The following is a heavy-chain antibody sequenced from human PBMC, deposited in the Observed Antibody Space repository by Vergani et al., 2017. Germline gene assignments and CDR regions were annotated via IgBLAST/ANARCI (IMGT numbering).Heavy chain of an antibody. J-gene: IGHJ3*02. CDR2: IWYDGSNK. CDR3: AGDGDSSSWAFDI. D-gene: IGHD6-13*01. V-gene: IGHV3-33*08. Sequence: VQLVESGGGLVKPGGSLRLSCAASGFTFSSYSMNWVRQAPGKGLEWVAVIWYDGSNKYYADSVKGRFTISRDNSKNTLYLQMNSLRAEDTAVYYCAGDGDSSSWAFDIWGQGTMGTVSS. CDR1: GFTFSSYS.